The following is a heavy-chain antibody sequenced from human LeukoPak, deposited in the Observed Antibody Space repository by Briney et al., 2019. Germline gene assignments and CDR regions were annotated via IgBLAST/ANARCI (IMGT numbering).Heavy chain of an antibody. V-gene: IGHV3-21*01. J-gene: IGHJ4*02. CDR3: ARDVDSSGYYSIIDY. CDR1: XSYR. D-gene: IGHD3-22*01. Sequence: XSYRXXXVRQAPGKGLXXVSSISSSSSYIYYAASVKGRFTISRDNGKNSLYLQMNSLRAEDTAVYYCARDVDSSGYYSIIDYWGQGTLVTVSS. CDR2: ISSSSSYI.